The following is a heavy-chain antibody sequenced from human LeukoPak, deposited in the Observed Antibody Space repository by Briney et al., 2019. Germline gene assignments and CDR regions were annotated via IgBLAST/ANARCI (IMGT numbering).Heavy chain of an antibody. Sequence: RSGGSLRLSCAASGFTFSSYAMSWVRQAPGKGLEWVSAISGSGGSTYYADSVKGRFTISRDNAKNTLYLQMNSLRAEDTAVYYCAREPSSSWYYWFDPWGQGTLVTVSS. J-gene: IGHJ5*02. CDR3: AREPSSSWYYWFDP. CDR1: GFTFSSYA. CDR2: ISGSGGST. D-gene: IGHD6-13*01. V-gene: IGHV3-23*01.